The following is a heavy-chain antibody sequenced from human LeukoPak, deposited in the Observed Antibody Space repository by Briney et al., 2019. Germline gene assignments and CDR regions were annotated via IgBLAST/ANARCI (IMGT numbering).Heavy chain of an antibody. CDR1: GFTFSSYE. V-gene: IGHV3-48*03. CDR3: ARVMISAAGSSYNWFGP. J-gene: IGHJ5*02. CDR2: ISSTGRTI. D-gene: IGHD6-13*01. Sequence: GGSLRLSCAASGFTFSSYEMNWVGQAPGKGLEWVSYISSTGRTIFYADSVKGRFTVSRDNARNSLYLQMNSLRAEDTAIYYCARVMISAAGSSYNWFGPWGQGTLVTVSS.